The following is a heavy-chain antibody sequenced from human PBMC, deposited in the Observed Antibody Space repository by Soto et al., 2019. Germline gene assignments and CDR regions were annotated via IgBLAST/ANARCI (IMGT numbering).Heavy chain of an antibody. J-gene: IGHJ4*02. CDR1: GGSISSSSYY. Sequence: SETLSLTCTVSGGSISSSSYYWGWIRQPPGKGLEWIGSIYYSGSTYYNPSLKSRVTISVDTSKNQFSLKLSSVTAADTAVYYCARGDWWLFDYWGQGTLVTVSS. CDR2: IYYSGST. CDR3: ARGDWWLFDY. D-gene: IGHD2-8*02. V-gene: IGHV4-39*01.